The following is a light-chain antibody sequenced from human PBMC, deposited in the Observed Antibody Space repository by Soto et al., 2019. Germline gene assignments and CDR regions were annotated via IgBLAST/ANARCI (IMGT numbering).Light chain of an antibody. J-gene: IGKJ4*01. CDR3: QQYNNWPLT. V-gene: IGKV3-15*01. CDR2: NTS. Sequence: EVVMTQSPVTLSVSPGERVTFFCRASQSVSSNLAWYQQKPGQTPRLLMYNTSTRATGIPARFSGSGSGTAFTLAIHSLQSEDFAVYYCQQYNNWPLTFGGGTKVEIK. CDR1: QSVSSN.